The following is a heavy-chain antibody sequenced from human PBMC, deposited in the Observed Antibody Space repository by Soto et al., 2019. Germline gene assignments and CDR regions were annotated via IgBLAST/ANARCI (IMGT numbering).Heavy chain of an antibody. CDR1: GGSISSGDYY. Sequence: LSLTCTVSGGSISSGDYYWSWIRQPPGKGLEWIGYIYYSGSTYYNPSLKSRVTISVDTSKNQFSLKLSSVTAADTAVYYCARDPPADTVGATNIWGQGTLVTVSS. V-gene: IGHV4-30-4*01. J-gene: IGHJ4*02. CDR3: ARDPPADTVGATNI. CDR2: IYYSGST. D-gene: IGHD1-26*01.